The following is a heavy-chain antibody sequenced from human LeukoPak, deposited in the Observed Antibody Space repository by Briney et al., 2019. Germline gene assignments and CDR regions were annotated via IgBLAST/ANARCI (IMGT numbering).Heavy chain of an antibody. Sequence: GASVKVSCKASGYTFTSYAMHWVRQAPGQRLEWMGWTNAGNGNTKYSQKFQGRVTITRDTSASTAYMELSSLRSEDTAVYYCASVWFGELFLGYWGQGTLVTVSS. D-gene: IGHD3-10*01. CDR3: ASVWFGELFLGY. J-gene: IGHJ4*02. CDR1: GYTFTSYA. V-gene: IGHV1-3*01. CDR2: TNAGNGNT.